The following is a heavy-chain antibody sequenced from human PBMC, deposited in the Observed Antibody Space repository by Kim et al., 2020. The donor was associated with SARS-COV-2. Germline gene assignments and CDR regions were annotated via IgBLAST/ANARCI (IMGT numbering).Heavy chain of an antibody. V-gene: IGHV3-23*01. CDR3: ANSLPQKPVDWFTN. J-gene: IGHJ4*02. D-gene: IGHD3-9*01. Sequence: ADAVKGRFTISRDNSKNTLYLQMNSLRAEDTAVYYCANSLPQKPVDWFTNWGQGTLVTVSS.